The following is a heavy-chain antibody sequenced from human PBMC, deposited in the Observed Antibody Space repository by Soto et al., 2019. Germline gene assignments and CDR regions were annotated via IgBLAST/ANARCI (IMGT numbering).Heavy chain of an antibody. CDR1: GGTFSSYA. J-gene: IGHJ6*02. CDR3: ARDRGESTVDIDYYYYYGMDV. V-gene: IGHV1-69*06. CDR2: IIPIFGTA. D-gene: IGHD5-12*01. Sequence: SVKVSCKASGGTFSSYAISWVRQAPGQGLEWMGGIIPIFGTANYAQKFQGRVTITADKSTSTAYMELSSLRSEDTAVYYCARDRGESTVDIDYYYYYGMDVWGQGTTVTVSS.